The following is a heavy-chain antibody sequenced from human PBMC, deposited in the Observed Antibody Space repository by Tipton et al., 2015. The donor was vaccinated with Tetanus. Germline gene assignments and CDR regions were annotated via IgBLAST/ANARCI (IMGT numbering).Heavy chain of an antibody. D-gene: IGHD3-22*01. CDR2: IYSPGTT. V-gene: IGHV4-31*03. J-gene: IGHJ6*02. Sequence: TLSLTCSVSGVSIKGGGFYWTWIRQPPGKGLEWIGYIYSPGTTSYAPSLRGRATISFDSVKNHFSLSLSSVTAADTAMYYCARDGSNYSYDGMNVWGQGAAVTVSS. CDR3: ARDGSNYSYDGMNV. CDR1: GVSIKGGGFY.